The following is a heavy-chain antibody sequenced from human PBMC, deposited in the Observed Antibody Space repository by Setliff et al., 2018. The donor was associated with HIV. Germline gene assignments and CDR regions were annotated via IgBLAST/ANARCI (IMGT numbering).Heavy chain of an antibody. D-gene: IGHD1-26*01. CDR3: ARDPTVGSPDYFDF. CDR2: IYGGGTT. Sequence: GGSLRLSCAASGFTVSSNYMSWVRQAPGKGLEWVSVIYGGGTTHYADSVKGRFTISRDNSRNRLFLQMNSLRVEDTAVYYCARDPTVGSPDYFDFWGQGTLVTVSS. CDR1: GFTVSSNY. J-gene: IGHJ4*02. V-gene: IGHV3-66*02.